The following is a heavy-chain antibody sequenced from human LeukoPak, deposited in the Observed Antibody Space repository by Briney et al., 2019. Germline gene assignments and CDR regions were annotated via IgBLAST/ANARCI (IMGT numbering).Heavy chain of an antibody. J-gene: IGHJ4*02. CDR2: ISGSSNTI. CDR3: ARGYCSSNSCAFDY. CDR1: GFTFSSYS. D-gene: IGHD2-2*01. Sequence: GGSLRLSCAASGFTFSSYSMNWVRQAPGEGLEWVLYISGSSNTIYYADSVKGRFTISRDTAKNSLYLQMNSLRDEDSAVYYCARGYCSSNSCAFDYWGQGTLVTVSS. V-gene: IGHV3-48*02.